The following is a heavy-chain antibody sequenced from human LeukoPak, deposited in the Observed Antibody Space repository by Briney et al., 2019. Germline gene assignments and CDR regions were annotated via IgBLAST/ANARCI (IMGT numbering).Heavy chain of an antibody. Sequence: SETLSLTCTVSGGSISSSSYYWGWIRQPPGEGLEWIGSIYYSGSTYYNPSLKSRVTMSVDTSKNQFSLKLSSVTAADTAVYYCARDIRADYYDSSGYYYLYWFDPWGQGTLVTVSS. V-gene: IGHV4-39*07. D-gene: IGHD3-22*01. CDR2: IYYSGST. J-gene: IGHJ5*02. CDR1: GGSISSSSYY. CDR3: ARDIRADYYDSSGYYYLYWFDP.